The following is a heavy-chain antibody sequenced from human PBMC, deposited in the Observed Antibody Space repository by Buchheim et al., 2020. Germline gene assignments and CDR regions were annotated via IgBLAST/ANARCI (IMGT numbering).Heavy chain of an antibody. Sequence: QVQLVQSGAEVKKPGSSVKVSCKASGGTFSSYTISWVLQAPGQGLEWMGRIIPILGIANYAQKFQGRVTITADKSTSTAYMELSSLRSEDTAVYYCARELYCSSTSCYTEDYYYYGMDVWGQGTT. D-gene: IGHD2-2*02. J-gene: IGHJ6*02. V-gene: IGHV1-69*08. CDR1: GGTFSSYT. CDR3: ARELYCSSTSCYTEDYYYYGMDV. CDR2: IIPILGIA.